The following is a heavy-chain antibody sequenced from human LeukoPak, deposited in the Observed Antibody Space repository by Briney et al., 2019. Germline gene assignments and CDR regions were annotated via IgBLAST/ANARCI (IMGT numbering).Heavy chain of an antibody. D-gene: IGHD5-18*01. CDR1: GFTFSSYW. CDR3: ARDATDTQGLDP. CDR2: INSDGSST. V-gene: IGHV3-74*01. Sequence: GSLRLSCAASGFTFSSYWMHWVRQAPGKGLVWVSRINSDGSSTSYADSVKGRFTISRDNAKNTLYLQMNSLRAEDTAVYYCARDATDTQGLDPWGQGTLVTVSS. J-gene: IGHJ5*02.